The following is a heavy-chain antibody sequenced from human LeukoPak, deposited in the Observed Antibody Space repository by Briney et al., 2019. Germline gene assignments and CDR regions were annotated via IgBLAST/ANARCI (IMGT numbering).Heavy chain of an antibody. J-gene: IGHJ4*02. V-gene: IGHV5-51*01. CDR1: GSSFSTYW. Sequence: GASLKISCEGSGSSFSTYWIGWVRQLPGKGLEWMGIIYPGDSDTRYSPSFQGQVTISADKSISTAYLQWSSLKASDTAMYYCARRGYCSGGTCFSAPFDYWGQGTLVTVSS. D-gene: IGHD2-15*01. CDR2: IYPGDSDT. CDR3: ARRGYCSGGTCFSAPFDY.